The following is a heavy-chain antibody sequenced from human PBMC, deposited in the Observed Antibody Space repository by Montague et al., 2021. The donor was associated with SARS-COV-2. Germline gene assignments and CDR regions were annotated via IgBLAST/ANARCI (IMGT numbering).Heavy chain of an antibody. J-gene: IGHJ4*02. V-gene: IGHV4-31*03. CDR1: GGSISSGGYY. CDR3: ARSESPSYSSSPFDY. CDR2: IYYSGST. D-gene: IGHD6-13*01. Sequence: SLSLACIVSGGSISSGGYYWSWIRQHPGKGLEWIGYIYYSGSTYYNPSLKSRLSISLDTSKNHFSLRLSSVTAADTAVYYCARSESPSYSSSPFDYWGQGTLVTVSS.